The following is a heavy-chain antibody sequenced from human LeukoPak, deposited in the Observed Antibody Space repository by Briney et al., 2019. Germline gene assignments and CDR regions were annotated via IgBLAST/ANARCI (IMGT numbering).Heavy chain of an antibody. Sequence: KPSETLSLTCTVSGGSISSYYWSWIRQPPGKGLEWIGYIYYSGSTNYSPSLKSRLTISVDTSKNQFSLKLSSVTAADTAVYYCARYSTGWHFGYWGQGTLVTVSS. D-gene: IGHD6-19*01. V-gene: IGHV4-59*01. CDR3: ARYSTGWHFGY. J-gene: IGHJ4*02. CDR1: GGSISSYY. CDR2: IYYSGST.